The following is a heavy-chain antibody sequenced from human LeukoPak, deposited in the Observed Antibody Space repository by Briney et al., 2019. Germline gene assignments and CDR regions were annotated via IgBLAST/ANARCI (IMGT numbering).Heavy chain of an antibody. Sequence: PGGSLRLSCAASGFTFSNYAMSWVRQAPGKGLEWVSGISGSGGSTYYADSVKGRFTISRDNSKNTLYVQMNTLRAEDTAVYYCARDGPGGYDNSGRTFWGQGTLVTVSS. CDR2: ISGSGGST. J-gene: IGHJ4*02. CDR3: ARDGPGGYDNSGRTF. D-gene: IGHD3-22*01. CDR1: GFTFSNYA. V-gene: IGHV3-23*01.